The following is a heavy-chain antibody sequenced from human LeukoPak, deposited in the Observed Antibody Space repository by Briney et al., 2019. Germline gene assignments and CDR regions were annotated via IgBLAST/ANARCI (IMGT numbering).Heavy chain of an antibody. CDR1: GGSFSGYY. Sequence: SETLSLTCAVYGGSFSGYYWSWIRQPPGKGLEGIGEINHSGSTNYNPSLKSRVTISVDTSKNQFSLKLSSVTAADTAVYYCAARGMATLNWFDPWGQGTLVTVSS. CDR2: INHSGST. D-gene: IGHD5-24*01. V-gene: IGHV4-34*01. CDR3: AARGMATLNWFDP. J-gene: IGHJ5*02.